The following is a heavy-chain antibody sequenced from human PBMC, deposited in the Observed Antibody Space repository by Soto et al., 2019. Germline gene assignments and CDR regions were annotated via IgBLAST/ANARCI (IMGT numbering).Heavy chain of an antibody. CDR3: ARDPAP. J-gene: IGHJ5*02. Sequence: QVQLQESGPGLVKPSETLSLTCTVSGGSISRGGYYWSWIRQNPGKGLEWIGYTYTSVSTYYNTSLKSRVTISVDTSKNQLALKLTSVTAADTAVYYCARDPAPWGQGTLVTVSS. CDR1: GGSISRGGYY. CDR2: TYTSVST. V-gene: IGHV4-31*03.